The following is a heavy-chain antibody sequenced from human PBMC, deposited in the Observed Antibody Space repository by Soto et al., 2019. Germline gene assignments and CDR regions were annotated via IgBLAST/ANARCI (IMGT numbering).Heavy chain of an antibody. J-gene: IGHJ6*02. Sequence: EVQLVESGGGLVKPGGSLRLSCAASGFTFSNAWMNWVRQAPGKGPEWVGRIKSKTDGGTTDYAAPVKGRFTISRDDSKNTLYLQMNSLKTEDTAVYYCTTDAPEAGYYGMDVWGQGTTVTVPS. CDR1: GFTFSNAW. CDR2: IKSKTDGGTT. D-gene: IGHD6-19*01. CDR3: TTDAPEAGYYGMDV. V-gene: IGHV3-15*07.